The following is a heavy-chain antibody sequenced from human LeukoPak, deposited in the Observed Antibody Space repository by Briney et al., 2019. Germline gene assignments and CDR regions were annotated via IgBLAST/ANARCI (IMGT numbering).Heavy chain of an antibody. V-gene: IGHV3-30*04. CDR2: ISYDGSNK. CDR1: GFTFSSYA. CDR3: AKVPAGDDY. Sequence: GGSLRLSCAASGFTFSSYAMHWVRQAPGKGLEWVAVISYDGSNKYYADSVKGRFTISRDNSKNTLYLQMNSLRAEDTAVYYCAKVPAGDDYWGQGTLVTVSS. J-gene: IGHJ4*02. D-gene: IGHD2-2*01.